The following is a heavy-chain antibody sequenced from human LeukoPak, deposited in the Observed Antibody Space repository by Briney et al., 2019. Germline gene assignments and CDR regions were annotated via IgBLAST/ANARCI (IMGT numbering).Heavy chain of an antibody. J-gene: IGHJ6*02. CDR2: IIPIFGTA. CDR1: GGTFSSYA. Sequence: SVKVSCKASGGTFSSYAISRVRQAPGQGLEWMGGIIPIFGTANYAQKFQGRVTITADESTSTAYMELSSLRSEDTAVYYCARGPLGYCSSTSCYQGYYYYGMDVWGQGTTVTVSS. D-gene: IGHD2-2*01. V-gene: IGHV1-69*01. CDR3: ARGPLGYCSSTSCYQGYYYYGMDV.